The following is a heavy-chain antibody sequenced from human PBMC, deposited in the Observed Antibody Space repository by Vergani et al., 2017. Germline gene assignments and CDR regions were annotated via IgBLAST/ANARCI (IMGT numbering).Heavy chain of an antibody. J-gene: IGHJ5*02. CDR3: TRVYPHYGSGREDWFDP. D-gene: IGHD3-10*01. CDR2: IIPIFGTA. CDR1: VGTFSSYA. Sequence: QVQLVQSGAEVKKPGSSVKVSCKASVGTFSSYAITWVRQAPGQGLEWMGGIIPIFGTANYAQKFQGRVTITADEFTSTAYMELSSLRSEDTAVYYCTRVYPHYGSGREDWFDPWGQGTLVTVSS. V-gene: IGHV1-69*01.